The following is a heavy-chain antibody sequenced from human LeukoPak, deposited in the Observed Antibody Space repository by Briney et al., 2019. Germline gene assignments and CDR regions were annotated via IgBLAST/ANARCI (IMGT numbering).Heavy chain of an antibody. CDR2: INPDGSST. J-gene: IGHJ4*02. CDR3: ARLKSEEVDY. V-gene: IGHV3-74*03. CDR1: GFTFRNYG. Sequence: GGSLRLSCAASGFTFRNYGMHWVRQTPGKGLVWVSGINPDGSSTKYADSVKGRFTISRDNAKNTLYLQMNSLRAEDTALYYCARLKSEEVDYWGQGTLVTVSS.